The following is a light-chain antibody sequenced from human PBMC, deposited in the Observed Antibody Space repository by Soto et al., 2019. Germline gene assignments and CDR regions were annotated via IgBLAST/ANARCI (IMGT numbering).Light chain of an antibody. J-gene: IGLJ3*02. CDR1: TGAVTSGHY. CDR3: LLYYDATRV. Sequence: QAVVTQEPSLTVSPGGTVTLTCGSSTGAVTSGHYPDWFQQKPGQAPRTLIYDTVTQHSWAPARFSGSLLGGKAALTLSGAQPEDEAEYYCLLYYDATRVFGGGTKVTVL. V-gene: IGLV7-46*01. CDR2: DTV.